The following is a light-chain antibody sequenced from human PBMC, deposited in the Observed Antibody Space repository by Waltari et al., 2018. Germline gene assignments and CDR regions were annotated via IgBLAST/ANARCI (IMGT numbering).Light chain of an antibody. V-gene: IGKV3-20*01. CDR1: QSVSSSY. Sequence: EIVLTPSPGTLSLSPGERATLSCRASQSVSSSYLAWYQQKPGQAPRLLISGASSRATGIPDRFSGSGSGTDFTLTISRLEPEDFAVYYCQQYGNSPPNTFGQGTRLEIK. CDR3: QQYGNSPPNT. CDR2: GAS. J-gene: IGKJ5*01.